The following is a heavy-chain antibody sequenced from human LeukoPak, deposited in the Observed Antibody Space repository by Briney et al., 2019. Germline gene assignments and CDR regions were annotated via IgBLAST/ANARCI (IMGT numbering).Heavy chain of an antibody. CDR1: GDSVSSHIAA. D-gene: IGHD1-1*01. CDR2: TYYRSKWYN. CDR3: ARGGDKNTQLFDY. J-gene: IGHJ4*02. V-gene: IGHV6-1*01. Sequence: SQTLSLTCAISGDSVSSHIAAWNWIRQSPSRGLEWLGRTYYRSKWYNDYTVSVRSRITINPDTSKNQFSLQLNSVTPEDTAVYYCARGGDKNTQLFDYWGQGTLVTVSS.